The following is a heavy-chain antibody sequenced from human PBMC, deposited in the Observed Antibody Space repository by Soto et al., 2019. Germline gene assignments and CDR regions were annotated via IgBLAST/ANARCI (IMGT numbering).Heavy chain of an antibody. D-gene: IGHD3-22*01. Sequence: PSETLSLTCAISGDSVSSSSVTWNWIRQSPSRGLEWLGRTYYRSKWYNDYAESVKSRITINPDTSKNQFSLHLNSVTPEDTAVYYCVRLIGNSWLEFWGQGTLVTVSS. V-gene: IGHV6-1*01. CDR2: TYYRSKWYN. CDR3: VRLIGNSWLEF. J-gene: IGHJ4*02. CDR1: GDSVSSSSVT.